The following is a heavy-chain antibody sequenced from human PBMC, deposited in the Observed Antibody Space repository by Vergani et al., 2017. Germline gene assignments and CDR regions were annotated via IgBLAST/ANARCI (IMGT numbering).Heavy chain of an antibody. CDR3: ARDLNRQWLVHFY. V-gene: IGHV7-4-1*02. CDR1: GYTFTSSA. J-gene: IGHJ4*02. D-gene: IGHD6-19*01. CDR2: INTNTGNP. Sequence: QVQLVQSGSELKKPGASVKVSCKASGYTFTSSAMNWVRKAPGQGLEWMGWINTNTGNPTYAQGVTGRFVFSLDTPFRTAYLQISSLKAEDTAVYYCARDLNRQWLVHFYWGQGTLVTVSS.